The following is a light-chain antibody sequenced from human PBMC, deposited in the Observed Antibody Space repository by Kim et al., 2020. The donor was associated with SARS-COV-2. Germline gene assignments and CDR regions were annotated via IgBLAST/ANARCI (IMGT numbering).Light chain of an antibody. CDR3: QQYHRWPLT. Sequence: VSPGDRATLSCRASQSISTNLAWYQQKPGQAPRLLISGVSTRATGVPARFSGGGSGTEFTLTISSLQSEDSAVYHCQQYHRWPLTFGLGTKVEIK. CDR2: GVS. V-gene: IGKV3-15*01. CDR1: QSISTN. J-gene: IGKJ1*01.